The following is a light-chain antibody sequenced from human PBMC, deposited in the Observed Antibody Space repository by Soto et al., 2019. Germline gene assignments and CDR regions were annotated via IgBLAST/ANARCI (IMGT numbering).Light chain of an antibody. V-gene: IGLV2-11*01. Sequence: LNQPRSVSGSPCPAVTVSRKKTSSVVGGYDYVSWYQHHPDKAPKLMIYDVFKRPSGVPDRFPGSKSGNTASLTISGLQAEDEADYFCCSLVGNYTYVCGSGTKVTVL. CDR2: DVF. J-gene: IGLJ1*01. CDR3: CSLVGNYTYV. CDR1: SSVVGGYDY.